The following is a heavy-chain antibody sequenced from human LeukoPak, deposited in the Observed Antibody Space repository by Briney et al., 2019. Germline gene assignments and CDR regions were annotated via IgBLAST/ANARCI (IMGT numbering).Heavy chain of an antibody. CDR1: GGSISSGSYY. CDR2: IYTSGST. Sequence: PSQTLSLTCTVSGGSISSGSYYWSWIRQPAGKGLEWIGRIYTSGSTNYNPSLKSRVTISVDTSKHQFSLKLSSVTAADTAVYYCARAYPNSSGYSYDYWGQGTLVTVSS. CDR3: ARAYPNSSGYSYDY. J-gene: IGHJ4*02. D-gene: IGHD3-22*01. V-gene: IGHV4-61*02.